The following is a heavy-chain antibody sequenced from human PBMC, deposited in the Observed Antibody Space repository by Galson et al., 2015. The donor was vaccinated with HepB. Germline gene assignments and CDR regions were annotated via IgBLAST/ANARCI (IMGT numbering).Heavy chain of an antibody. CDR2: IKQDGSEK. D-gene: IGHD3-10*01. CDR3: ARAPRYYYGSGSYYIVYYNYGMDV. Sequence: SLRLSCAASGFTFSSYWMSWVRQAPGKGLEWVANIKQDGSEKYYVDSVKGRFTISRDNAKNSLYLQMNSLRAEDTAVYYCARAPRYYYGSGSYYIVYYNYGMDVWGQGTTVTVSS. V-gene: IGHV3-7*03. J-gene: IGHJ6*02. CDR1: GFTFSSYW.